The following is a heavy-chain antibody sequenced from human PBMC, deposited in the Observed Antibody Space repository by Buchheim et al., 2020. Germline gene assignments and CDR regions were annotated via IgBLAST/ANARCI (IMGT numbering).Heavy chain of an antibody. Sequence: QVQLQESGPGLVKPSETLSLTCTVSGGSIRNYYWSWIRQPPGKGLEWIGYIYYSGGTNYNPSLKSRVTISVDTSKNQFSLKLSSMTAADTAVYYCARSIHTYGPETLWGQGTL. V-gene: IGHV4-59*01. CDR1: GGSIRNYY. CDR2: IYYSGGT. J-gene: IGHJ4*02. CDR3: ARSIHTYGPETL. D-gene: IGHD3-10*01.